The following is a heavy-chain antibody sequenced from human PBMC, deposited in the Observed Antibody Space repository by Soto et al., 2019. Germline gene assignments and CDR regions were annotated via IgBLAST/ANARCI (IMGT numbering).Heavy chain of an antibody. CDR1: GVRFSSYG. CDR3: AGTTSLQWYYMDF. D-gene: IGHD1-7*01. Sequence: PGGSMRLSCAASGVRFSSYGMHWVRKTPGKGLGWVAVMWYDGSNKYYADSVKGRFTISRDNSKNTLYLQMNSLRAEDTAVYYCAGTTSLQWYYMDFWDKGTTVTVSS. J-gene: IGHJ6*03. V-gene: IGHV3-33*01. CDR2: MWYDGSNK.